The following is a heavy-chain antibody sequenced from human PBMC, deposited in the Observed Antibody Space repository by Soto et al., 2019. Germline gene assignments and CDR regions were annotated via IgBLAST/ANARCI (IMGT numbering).Heavy chain of an antibody. V-gene: IGHV3-72*01. D-gene: IGHD2-15*01. Sequence: PGGSLRLSCAASGFTFSDHYMDWVRQAPGKGLEWVGRTRNKANSYTTEYAASVKGRFTISRDDSKNSLYLQMNSLKTEDTAVYYCARVSTRYCSGGSCYSSPYYMDVWGKGTTVTVS. J-gene: IGHJ6*03. CDR3: ARVSTRYCSGGSCYSSPYYMDV. CDR1: GFTFSDHY. CDR2: TRNKANSYTT.